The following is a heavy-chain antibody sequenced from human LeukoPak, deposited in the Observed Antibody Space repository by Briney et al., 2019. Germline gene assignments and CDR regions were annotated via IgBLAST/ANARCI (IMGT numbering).Heavy chain of an antibody. CDR3: ARNPNIVVVPAAISDAFDI. V-gene: IGHV3-7*01. J-gene: IGHJ3*02. Sequence: GGSLRLSCAASGFTFSSYWMSWVRQAPGKGLEWVANIKQDGSEKYYVDSVKGRFTISRDNSKNTLNLQMNSLRAEDTAVYYCARNPNIVVVPAAISDAFDIWGQGTMDTVSS. CDR2: IKQDGSEK. D-gene: IGHD2-2*01. CDR1: GFTFSSYW.